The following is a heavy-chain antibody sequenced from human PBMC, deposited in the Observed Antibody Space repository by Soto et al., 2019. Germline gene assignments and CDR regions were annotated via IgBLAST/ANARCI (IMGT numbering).Heavy chain of an antibody. CDR3: ARGSAESKWSDY. J-gene: IGHJ4*02. V-gene: IGHV1-8*01. Sequence: QVQLVQSGAEVKKPGASVKVSCKASGYTFTSYDINWVRQATGLGLEWVGWMNPTSGNTGYAQKFQGRVTMTRNNSTSTAYMERSRLRSDDTAVYYCARGSAESKWSDYWGQGTLVAVTS. CDR1: GYTFTSYD. CDR2: MNPTSGNT. D-gene: IGHD1-26*01.